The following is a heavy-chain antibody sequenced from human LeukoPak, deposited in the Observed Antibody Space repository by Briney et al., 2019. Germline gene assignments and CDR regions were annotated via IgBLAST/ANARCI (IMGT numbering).Heavy chain of an antibody. CDR3: AKVIGLLWFGDPSDY. J-gene: IGHJ4*02. V-gene: IGHV3-23*01. D-gene: IGHD3-10*01. CDR1: GFTFSSYA. Sequence: PGGSLRLSCAASGFTFSSYAMSWVRQAPGKGLEWVSAISGSGGSTYYADSVKGRFTISRGNSKNTLYLQMNSLRAEDTAVYYCAKVIGLLWFGDPSDYWGQGTLVTVSS. CDR2: ISGSGGST.